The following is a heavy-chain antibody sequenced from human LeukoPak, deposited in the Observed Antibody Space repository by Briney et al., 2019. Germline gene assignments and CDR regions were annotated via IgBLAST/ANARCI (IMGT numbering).Heavy chain of an antibody. Sequence: HPGGSLRLSCAASGFTFSRSAMTWVRQTPGKGLDWVSSISSSGNTYYADSVKGRFTISRDNSKNMLYLQMNSLRAEDTAVYYYVRGHMSEDGLDFWGQGTLVTVSS. CDR2: ISSSGNT. V-gene: IGHV3-23*01. CDR1: GFTFSRSA. J-gene: IGHJ4*02. D-gene: IGHD5-24*01. CDR3: VRGHMSEDGLDF.